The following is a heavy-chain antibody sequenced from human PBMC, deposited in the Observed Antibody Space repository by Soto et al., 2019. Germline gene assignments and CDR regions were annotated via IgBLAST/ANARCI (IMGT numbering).Heavy chain of an antibody. CDR3: ERVRPGNYRDY. D-gene: IGHD3-10*01. Sequence: GRSLRLSCAASGFTFSTFWMDWVRQAPGKGLEWVAKIKEDGSEKYYADSVKGRFIISRDNARNSVYLQMNSLRAEDTAVYYCERVRPGNYRDYWGQGTLVTVSS. CDR1: GFTFSTFW. CDR2: IKEDGSEK. J-gene: IGHJ4*02. V-gene: IGHV3-7*03.